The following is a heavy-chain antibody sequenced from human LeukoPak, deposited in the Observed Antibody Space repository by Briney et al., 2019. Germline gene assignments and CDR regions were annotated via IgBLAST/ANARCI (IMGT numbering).Heavy chain of an antibody. V-gene: IGHV4-34*01. CDR2: INHSGST. D-gene: IGHD3-10*01. Sequence: PSETLSLTCAVYGGSFSGYYWSWIRQPPGKGLEWIGEINHSGSTNYNPSLKSRVTISVDTSKNQFSLKLSSVTVADTAVYYCARGRRFHYYYGSGSYRQYNWFDPWGQGTLVTVSS. J-gene: IGHJ5*02. CDR1: GGSFSGYY. CDR3: ARGRRFHYYYGSGSYRQYNWFDP.